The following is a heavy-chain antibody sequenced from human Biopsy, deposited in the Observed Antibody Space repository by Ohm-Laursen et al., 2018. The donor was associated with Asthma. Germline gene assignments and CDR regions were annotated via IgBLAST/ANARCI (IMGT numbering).Heavy chain of an antibody. V-gene: IGHV3-30*18. J-gene: IGHJ3*02. CDR2: ISYDGSDK. CDR1: GFTFSSFG. CDR3: AKERYYDFWSGYPI. D-gene: IGHD3-3*01. Sequence: SLRLSCSASGFTFSSFGIHWVRQAPGKGLEWVAVISYDGSDKYHADSVKGRFTISRDNSKNTLYLQMNSLRAEDTAVYYCAKERYYDFWSGYPIWGQGTMVTVSS.